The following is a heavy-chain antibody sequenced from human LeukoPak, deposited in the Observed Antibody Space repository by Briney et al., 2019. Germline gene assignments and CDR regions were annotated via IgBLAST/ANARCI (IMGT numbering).Heavy chain of an antibody. D-gene: IGHD3-10*01. J-gene: IGHJ4*02. CDR1: GYTFTGYG. V-gene: IGHV1-18*01. Sequence: ASVKVSCKASGYTFTGYGISWVRQAPGQGLEWMGWISAYNGNTNYAQKFQGRVTMTRDTSISTAYMELSRLRSDDTAVYYCARGSRITMVRGVIPPPGYWGQGTLVTVSS. CDR3: ARGSRITMVRGVIPPPGY. CDR2: ISAYNGNT.